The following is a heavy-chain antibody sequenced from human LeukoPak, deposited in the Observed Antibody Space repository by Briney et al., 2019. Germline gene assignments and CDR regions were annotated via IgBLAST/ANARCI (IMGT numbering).Heavy chain of an antibody. V-gene: IGHV1-69*04. CDR3: ARESGSGSYRSDY. Sequence: ASVKVSCKASGGTFSSYAISWVRQAPGQGLEWMGRIIPILGIANYAQKFQGRVTITADKSTSTAYMELSSLRSEDTAVYYCARESGSGSYRSDYWGQGTLVTVSS. J-gene: IGHJ4*02. CDR2: IIPILGIA. D-gene: IGHD3-10*01. CDR1: GGTFSSYA.